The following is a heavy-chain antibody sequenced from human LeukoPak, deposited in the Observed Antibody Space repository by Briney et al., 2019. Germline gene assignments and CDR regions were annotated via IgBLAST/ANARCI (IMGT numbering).Heavy chain of an antibody. CDR1: GLTFSNYW. J-gene: IGHJ6*03. D-gene: IGHD6-13*01. Sequence: GGSLRLSCAASGLTFSNYWMSWVRQAPGKGLEWVANIKQDGKQKYYVDSVKGRFTISRDNAKSSLYLQMNSLRAEDTAVYYCARQGGGYSSSWYVEHYYYMDVWGKGTTVTVSS. CDR3: ARQGGGYSSSWYVEHYYYMDV. CDR2: IKQDGKQK. V-gene: IGHV3-7*01.